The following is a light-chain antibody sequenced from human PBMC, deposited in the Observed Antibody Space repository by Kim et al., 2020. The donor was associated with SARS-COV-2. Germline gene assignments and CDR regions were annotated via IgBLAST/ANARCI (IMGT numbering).Light chain of an antibody. CDR2: AVS. V-gene: IGKV1-27*01. CDR1: QAIRKY. Sequence: SASVGDRVNITCRASQAIRKYVAWYQQKPGKIPKLLIHAVSTLQSGVPSRFSGGGSGTDFTLTIRGLQPEDVATYYCQTYDTVPYNFGQGTKLEI. J-gene: IGKJ2*01. CDR3: QTYDTVPYN.